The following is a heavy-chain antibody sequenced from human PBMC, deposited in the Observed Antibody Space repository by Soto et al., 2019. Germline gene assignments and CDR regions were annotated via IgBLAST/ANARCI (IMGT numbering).Heavy chain of an antibody. Sequence: QVQLVESGGGVVQPGRSLRLSCAASGFTFSSYGMHWVRQAPGKGLEWVAVISYDGSNKYYADSVKGRFTISRDNSQNTLYLQMNSLRAEDTAVYYCAKHSGSYYETNWAFAIWSQGTMVTVSS. CDR1: GFTFSSYG. CDR3: AKHSGSYYETNWAFAI. V-gene: IGHV3-30*18. J-gene: IGHJ3*02. CDR2: ISYDGSNK. D-gene: IGHD1-26*01.